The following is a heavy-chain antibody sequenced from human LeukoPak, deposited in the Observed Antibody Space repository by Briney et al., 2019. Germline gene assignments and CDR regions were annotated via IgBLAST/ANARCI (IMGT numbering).Heavy chain of an antibody. CDR1: GITLSSYA. J-gene: IGHJ6*02. D-gene: IGHD2-2*01. CDR3: AKGGYCSSTSCQYYYYGMDV. V-gene: IGHV3-23*01. CDR2: ICGSGGST. Sequence: PGGALRLSCSGSGITLSSYALSLVRQASGEGLEWVSTICGSGGSTYYADSVKGRFTISRDNSKNTLYLQMNSLRAEDTAVYYCAKGGYCSSTSCQYYYYGMDVWGQGTTVTVSS.